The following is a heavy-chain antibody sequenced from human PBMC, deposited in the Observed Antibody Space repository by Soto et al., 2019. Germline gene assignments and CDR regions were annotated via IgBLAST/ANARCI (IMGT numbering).Heavy chain of an antibody. V-gene: IGHV1-2*04. CDR3: ARGTYYDFWSGYFRPVYYFDY. CDR1: GYTFTSYY. J-gene: IGHJ4*02. CDR2: INPNSGGT. Sequence: ASVKVSCKASGYTFTSYYMHWVRQAPGQGLEWMGWINPNSGGTNYAQKFQGWVTMTRDTSISTAYMELSRLRSDDTAVYYCARGTYYDFWSGYFRPVYYFDYWGQGTLVTVSS. D-gene: IGHD3-3*01.